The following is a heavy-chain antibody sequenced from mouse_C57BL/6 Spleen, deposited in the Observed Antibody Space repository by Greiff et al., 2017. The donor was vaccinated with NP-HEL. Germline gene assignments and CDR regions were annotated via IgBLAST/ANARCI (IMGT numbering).Heavy chain of an antibody. Sequence: EVKLEESGGGLVKPGGSLKLSCAASGFTFSSYAMSWVRQTPEKRLEWVATISDGGSYTYYPDNVKGRVTISRDNAKNNLYLQMSHLKSEDTAMYYCAREAMFAYWGQGTLVTVSA. CDR1: GFTFSSYA. J-gene: IGHJ3*01. V-gene: IGHV5-4*01. CDR2: ISDGGSYT. CDR3: AREAMFAY.